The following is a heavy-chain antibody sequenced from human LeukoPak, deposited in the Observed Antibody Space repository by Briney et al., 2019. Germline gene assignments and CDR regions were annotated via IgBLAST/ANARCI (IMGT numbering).Heavy chain of an antibody. CDR2: ISPDGSTT. Sequence: GGSLRLSCAASGFTFSSYWMHWVRQAPGKGLVWVSRISPDGSTTGHADSVRGRFTTSRDNAKSTLFLQMNSLRAEDTAVYYCTRDFDFSSAIWGQGTLVTVSS. CDR3: TRDFDFSSAI. J-gene: IGHJ4*02. V-gene: IGHV3-74*01. D-gene: IGHD3-3*01. CDR1: GFTFSSYW.